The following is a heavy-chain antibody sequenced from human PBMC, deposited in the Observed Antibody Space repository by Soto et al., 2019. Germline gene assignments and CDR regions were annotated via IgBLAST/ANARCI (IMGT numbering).Heavy chain of an antibody. V-gene: IGHV5-51*01. J-gene: IGHJ4*02. Sequence: PGESLKISCQASGYSFSNFWIAWVRQMPGEGLEWLGIIYPDDSDTRYSPSFLGQVTISADKSIKTTYLQWSSLKASDTAIYFCASSVLVTSPMNYIDLWCQGTLLTVSS. CDR2: IYPDDSDT. CDR3: ASSVLVTSPMNYIDL. CDR1: GYSFSNFW. D-gene: IGHD2-8*02.